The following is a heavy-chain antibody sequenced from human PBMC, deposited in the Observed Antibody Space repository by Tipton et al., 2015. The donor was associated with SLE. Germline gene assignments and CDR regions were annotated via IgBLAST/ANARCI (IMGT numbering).Heavy chain of an antibody. CDR1: GYSISSGYY. Sequence: TLSLTCAVSGYSISSGYYWGWIRQPPGKGLEWIGSIYTSGSTNYNPSLKSRVTMSVDTSKNQFSLKLSSVTAADTAVYYCASDSGVDYYMDVWGKGTTVTVSS. D-gene: IGHD7-27*01. J-gene: IGHJ6*03. V-gene: IGHV4-38-2*01. CDR3: ASDSGVDYYMDV. CDR2: IYTSGST.